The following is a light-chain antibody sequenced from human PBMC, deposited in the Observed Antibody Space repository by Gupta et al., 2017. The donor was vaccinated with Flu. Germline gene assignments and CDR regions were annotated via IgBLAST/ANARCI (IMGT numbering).Light chain of an antibody. Sequence: QSVLTQPPSASGTPGQRVTISCSGSSSNIGSNTVNWYQQLPGTDPKLLIYINNQRPSGVPDRFAGDKCGASAYLALRXLXSEDESXEDGAEWADTLHGSSLFGTGTKVTVL. CDR2: INN. J-gene: IGLJ1*01. V-gene: IGLV1-44*01. CDR1: SSNIGSNT. CDR3: AEWADTLHGSSL.